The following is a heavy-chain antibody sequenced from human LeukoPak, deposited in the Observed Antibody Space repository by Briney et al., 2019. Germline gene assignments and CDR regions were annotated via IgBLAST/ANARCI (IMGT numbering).Heavy chain of an antibody. V-gene: IGHV4-34*01. J-gene: IGHJ5*02. D-gene: IGHD6-6*01. CDR2: INHSGST. CDR3: ARRHSSSFRNWFDP. CDR1: GGSFSGYY. Sequence: SETLSLTCAVYGGSFSGYYWSWIRQPPGKGLEWIGEINHSGSTNYNPSLKSRVTISVDTSKNQFSLKLSSVTAADTAVYYCARRHSSSFRNWFDPWGQGTLVTVSS.